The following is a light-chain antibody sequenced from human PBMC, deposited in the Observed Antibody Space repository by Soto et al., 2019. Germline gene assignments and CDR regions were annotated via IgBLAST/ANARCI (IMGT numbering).Light chain of an antibody. CDR1: QSVSSSY. CDR2: GAS. V-gene: IGKV3-20*01. Sequence: EIMLTQSPGTLSLSPGARATLSCRASQSVSSSYLAWYQQKPGQAPRLLIYGASSRATGIPDRFSGSGSGTEFTLTISSLQSEDFAVYYCQQYNNWPPNTFGQGTRLEIK. CDR3: QQYNNWPPNT. J-gene: IGKJ5*01.